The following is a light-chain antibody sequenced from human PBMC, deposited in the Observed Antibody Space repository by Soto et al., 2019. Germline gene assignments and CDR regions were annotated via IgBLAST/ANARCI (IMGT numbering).Light chain of an antibody. Sequence: DIQMTQSPSSLSASVGDRVSITCRASRSVSRSLNWYQLKTGEAPKLLIYDASNLQSGVPSRFSGSESGTDFALTISSLQPEDFATYYCQQRRDFPYRVGQGTRLEI. CDR3: QQRRDFPYR. CDR2: DAS. CDR1: RSVSRS. V-gene: IGKV1-39*01. J-gene: IGKJ2*03.